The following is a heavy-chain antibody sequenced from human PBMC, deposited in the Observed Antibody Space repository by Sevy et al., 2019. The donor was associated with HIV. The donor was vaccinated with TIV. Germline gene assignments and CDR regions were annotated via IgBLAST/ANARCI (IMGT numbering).Heavy chain of an antibody. Sequence: GGSLRLSCTASGFNFNTYGMNWVRQAPGKGLEWIAIISYDGRIKDYAESVKGRVTNSRDNSKQTVDLQMNGLTAEDTAMYFCARSGSSSGVNVFFDSWGQGTLVTVSS. CDR1: GFNFNTYG. CDR2: ISYDGRIK. D-gene: IGHD6-6*01. J-gene: IGHJ4*02. V-gene: IGHV3-30*03. CDR3: ARSGSSSGVNVFFDS.